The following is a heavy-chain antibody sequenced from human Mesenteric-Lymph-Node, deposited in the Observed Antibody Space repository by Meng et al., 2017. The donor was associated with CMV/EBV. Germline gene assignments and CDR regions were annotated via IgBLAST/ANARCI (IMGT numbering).Heavy chain of an antibody. V-gene: IGHV4-34*01. CDR3: ARVHNYYYGMDV. CDR1: GGSFSGYY. J-gene: IGHJ6*02. Sequence: SQTLSLTCGVYGGSFSGYYWSWIRQPPGKGLEWIGEINHSGSTNYNPSLKSRVTISVDTSKNQFSLKLSSVTAADTAVYYCARVHNYYYGMDVWGQGTTVTVSS. CDR2: INHSGST.